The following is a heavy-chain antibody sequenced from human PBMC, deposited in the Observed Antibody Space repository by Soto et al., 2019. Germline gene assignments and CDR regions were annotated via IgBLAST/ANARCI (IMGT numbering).Heavy chain of an antibody. CDR3: ARVGEILSAFDY. V-gene: IGHV1-3*01. Sequence: ASVKVSCKASGYTFTSYAMHWVRQAPGQRLEWMGWINAGNGNTKYSQKFQGRVTITRDTSASTAYMELSSLRSEDTAVYYCARVGEILSAFDYCGQGTLVTVSS. D-gene: IGHD2-21*01. CDR1: GYTFTSYA. J-gene: IGHJ4*02. CDR2: INAGNGNT.